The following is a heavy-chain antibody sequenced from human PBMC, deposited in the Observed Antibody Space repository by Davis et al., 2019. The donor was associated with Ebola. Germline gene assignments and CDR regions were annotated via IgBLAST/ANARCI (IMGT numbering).Heavy chain of an antibody. Sequence: PGGSLRLSCAASGFTFSSYWMHWVRQAPGKGLVWVSRINSDGSSTSYADSVKGRFTISRDNAKNTLYLQMNSLRAEDTAVYYCASSCDSSGCNVFDYWGQGTLVTVSS. CDR3: ASSCDSSGCNVFDY. J-gene: IGHJ4*02. D-gene: IGHD3-22*01. CDR2: INSDGSST. CDR1: GFTFSSYW. V-gene: IGHV3-74*01.